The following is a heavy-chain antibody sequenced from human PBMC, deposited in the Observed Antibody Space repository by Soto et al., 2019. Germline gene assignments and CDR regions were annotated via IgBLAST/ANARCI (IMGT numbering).Heavy chain of an antibody. CDR2: ISYDGSNK. D-gene: IGHD3-9*01. J-gene: IGHJ4*02. CDR1: GFTLSSYG. CDR3: AKEDILTGGGYYFDY. Sequence: QVQLVESGGGVVQPGRSLRLSCIASGFTLSSYGMHWVRQAPGKGLEWVAVISYDGSNKYYADSVKGRFTISRDNSKNTLYLQMNGLRAEDTAVYYCAKEDILTGGGYYFDYWGQGTVVIVSS. V-gene: IGHV3-30*18.